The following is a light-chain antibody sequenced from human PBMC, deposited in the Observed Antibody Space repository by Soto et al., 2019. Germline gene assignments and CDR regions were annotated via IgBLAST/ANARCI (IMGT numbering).Light chain of an antibody. CDR2: GAS. CDR1: QAVSSTL. J-gene: IGKJ5*01. V-gene: IGKV3-20*01. CDR3: QQYGSSPIT. Sequence: EIVLTQSPGTLSLSPGERATLSCRAGQAVSSTLLAWYQQKAGQAPRLLIYGASTRATGIPDRFSGSGSGTDFTLTISRLEPEDFAVYYCQQYGSSPITFGQGTLLEIK.